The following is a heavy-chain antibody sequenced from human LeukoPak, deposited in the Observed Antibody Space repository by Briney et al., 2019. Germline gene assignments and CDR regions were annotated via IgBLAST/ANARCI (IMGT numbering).Heavy chain of an antibody. J-gene: IGHJ4*02. D-gene: IGHD3-22*01. Sequence: PGGSLRLSCAASGFTFSSYSMNWVRQAPGKGLEWVSSISSSSSYIYYADSVKGRFTISRDNAKNSLYLQMNSLRAEDTAVYYCATQSSGYYGFDYWGQGTLVTVSS. CDR2: ISSSSSYI. CDR1: GFTFSSYS. V-gene: IGHV3-21*01. CDR3: ATQSSGYYGFDY.